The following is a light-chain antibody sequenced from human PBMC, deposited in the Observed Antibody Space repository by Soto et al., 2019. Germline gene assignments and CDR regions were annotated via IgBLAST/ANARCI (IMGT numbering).Light chain of an antibody. CDR1: TGAVTSGYF. Sequence: QTVVTQEPSLTVSPGGTVTLTCASSTGAVTSGYFPNWFQQKPGQAPRALIYNSYNKYSWTPARFSGSLLGGKAALTLSGVQPEDEAYYYCLLYYGGAMLFGGGTKLTVL. V-gene: IGLV7-43*01. CDR3: LLYYGGAML. CDR2: NSY. J-gene: IGLJ3*02.